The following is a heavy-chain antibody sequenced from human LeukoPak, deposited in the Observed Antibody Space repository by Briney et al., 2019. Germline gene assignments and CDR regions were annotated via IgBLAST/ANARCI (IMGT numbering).Heavy chain of an antibody. CDR3: ARGLASGYPPIPFDY. CDR1: GGSISSYY. Sequence: SETLSLTCTVSGGSISSYYWSWIRQPPGKGLEWIGEITYDGSANYNPSLKSRVTISVDTSKIQFSLNLSSVTAADTAIYYCARGLASGYPPIPFDYWGQGTQVTVSS. D-gene: IGHD3-3*01. CDR2: ITYDGSA. J-gene: IGHJ4*02. V-gene: IGHV4-34*01.